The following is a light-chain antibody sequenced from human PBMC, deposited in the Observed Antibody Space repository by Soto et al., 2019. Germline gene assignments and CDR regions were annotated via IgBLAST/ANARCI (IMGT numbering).Light chain of an antibody. CDR1: QSVRSN. CDR3: QQYDNWPRT. V-gene: IGKV3D-15*01. Sequence: EIVFTQSPATLSLSPGERATLSCRASQSVRSNVAWYQQKPGQAPRLLIYGASTRATGIPARLCGSGSGTEFTLTISGLQREDFAVYYCQQYDNWPRTFGQGTKVDIK. CDR2: GAS. J-gene: IGKJ1*01.